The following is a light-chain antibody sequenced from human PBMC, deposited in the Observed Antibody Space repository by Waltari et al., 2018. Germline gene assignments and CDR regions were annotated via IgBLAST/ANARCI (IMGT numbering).Light chain of an antibody. CDR1: RSNIGRNI. V-gene: IGLV1-44*01. Sequence: QSVLTQPPSASGTPGQRVTISCSGSRSNIGRNIVHWYPQFPGTAPNLLIYSTHPRPHGVPDLFSGSESGTSASLAISGLQSDDEADYYCASWDDSLNAVLFGGGTKLTVL. CDR3: ASWDDSLNAVL. CDR2: STH. J-gene: IGLJ2*01.